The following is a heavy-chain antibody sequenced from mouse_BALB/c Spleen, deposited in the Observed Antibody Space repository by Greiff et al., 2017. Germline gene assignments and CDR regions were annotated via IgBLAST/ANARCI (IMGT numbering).Heavy chain of an antibody. CDR1: GYTFTEYI. D-gene: IGHD1-1*01. CDR2: FYPGSGSI. Sequence: QVQLKESGAELVKPGASVKLSCKASGYTFTEYIIHWVKQRSGQGLEWIGWFYPGSGSIKYNEKFKDKATLTADKSSSTVYMELSRLTSEDSAVYFCARHEDYSYAMDYWGQGTSVTVSS. V-gene: IGHV1-62-2*01. CDR3: ARHEDYSYAMDY. J-gene: IGHJ4*01.